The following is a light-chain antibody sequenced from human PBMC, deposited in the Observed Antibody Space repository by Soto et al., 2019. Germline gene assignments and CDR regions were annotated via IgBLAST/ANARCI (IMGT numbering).Light chain of an antibody. V-gene: IGLV2-14*01. CDR1: SSDVGGCNY. J-gene: IGLJ1*01. CDR3: SSYTSSSFYV. CDR2: DVS. Sequence: QSALTQPASVSGSPGQSITISCTGTSSDVGGCNYVSWYQQHPGKAPKLMIYDVSNRPSGVSNRFSVYKSGNTASLTISGLQAEDEADYYCSSYTSSSFYVFGTGTKLTVL.